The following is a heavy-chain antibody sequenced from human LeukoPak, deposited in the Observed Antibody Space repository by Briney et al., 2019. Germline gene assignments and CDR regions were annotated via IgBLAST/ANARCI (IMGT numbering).Heavy chain of an antibody. D-gene: IGHD6-13*01. CDR1: GFTFSSYA. CDR3: ARRSAAAGYGEYFQH. Sequence: PGGSLRLSCAASGFTFSSYAMSWVRQAPGKGLEWVSAISGSGGSTYYADSVKGRFTISRDNSKNTQSLQMNSLRAEDTAVYYCARRSAAAGYGEYFQHWGQGTLVTVSS. J-gene: IGHJ1*01. CDR2: ISGSGGST. V-gene: IGHV3-23*01.